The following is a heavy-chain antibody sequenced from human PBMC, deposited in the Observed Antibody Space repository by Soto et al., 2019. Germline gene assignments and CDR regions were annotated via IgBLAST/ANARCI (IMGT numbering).Heavy chain of an antibody. J-gene: IGHJ6*02. CDR1: GYSFSSYW. CDR2: IYPGDSDT. D-gene: IGHD5-18*01. Sequence: GEALKISGKGCGYSFSSYWSGWVRQKHGKGLEWMGIIYPGDSDTRYSPSFQGQVTISADKSISTAYLQWSSLKASDTAMYYCARHTAMVRGYYYYYGMDVWGQGTTVTVSS. V-gene: IGHV5-51*01. CDR3: ARHTAMVRGYYYYYGMDV.